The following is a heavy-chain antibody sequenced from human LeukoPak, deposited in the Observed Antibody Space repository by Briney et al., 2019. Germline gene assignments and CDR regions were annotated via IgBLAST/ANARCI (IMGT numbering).Heavy chain of an antibody. CDR1: GGTFSSYA. V-gene: IGHV1-69*04. CDR2: IIPILGIA. J-gene: IGHJ4*02. D-gene: IGHD6-13*01. Sequence: SVKVSCKASGGTFSSYAISWVRQAPGQGLEWMGRIIPILGIANYAQKFQGRVTITADKSTSTAYMELSSLRSEDTAVYYCASRAAGTPLGNYYFDYWGQGTLVTVSS. CDR3: ASRAAGTPLGNYYFDY.